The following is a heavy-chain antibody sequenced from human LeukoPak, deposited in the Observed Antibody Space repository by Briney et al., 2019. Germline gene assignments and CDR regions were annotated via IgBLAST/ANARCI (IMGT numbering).Heavy chain of an antibody. Sequence: GGSQRLSCAASGFTFSDYYMSWLRQAPGKGLEWVSYISSSGSTIYYADSVKGRFTISRDNAKNSLYLQMNSLRAEDTAVYYCARSMVAVATPFFDYWGQGTLVTVSS. V-gene: IGHV3-11*01. CDR3: ARSMVAVATPFFDY. J-gene: IGHJ4*02. CDR2: ISSSGSTI. CDR1: GFTFSDYY. D-gene: IGHD2-15*01.